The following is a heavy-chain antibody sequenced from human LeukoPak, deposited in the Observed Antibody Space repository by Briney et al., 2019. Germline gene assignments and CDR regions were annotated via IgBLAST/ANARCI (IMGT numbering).Heavy chain of an antibody. CDR2: LSYDGNIT. J-gene: IGHJ5*02. D-gene: IGHD3-22*01. CDR1: GFNFSNFG. CDR3: AKDNVGYHSSGYYLGNWLDP. Sequence: HPGTSLRLSCTGSGFNFSNFGMHWVRQAPGKGLEWVSPLSYDGNITYYGDSVKGRFTISRDNSKNTVFLQMNRLRVEDTAVYYCAKDNVGYHSSGYYLGNWLDPWGQGTLVTVSS. V-gene: IGHV3-30*18.